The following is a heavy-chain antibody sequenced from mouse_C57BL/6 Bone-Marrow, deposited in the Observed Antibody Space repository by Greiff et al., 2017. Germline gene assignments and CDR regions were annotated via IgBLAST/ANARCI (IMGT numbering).Heavy chain of an antibody. CDR2: IDPENGDT. D-gene: IGHD2-4*01. CDR1: GFNIKDDY. V-gene: IGHV14-4*01. CDR3: TTIYDYDGVWFAY. Sequence: VQLQQSGAELVRPGASVKLSCTASGFNIKDDYMHWVKQRPEQGLEWIGWIDPENGDTEYASKFQGKATITADTSSNTAYLQLSSLTSEDTAVYYCTTIYDYDGVWFAYWGQGTLVTVSA. J-gene: IGHJ3*01.